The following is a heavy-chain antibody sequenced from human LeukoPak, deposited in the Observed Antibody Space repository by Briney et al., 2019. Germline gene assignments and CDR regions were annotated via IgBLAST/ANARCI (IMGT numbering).Heavy chain of an antibody. Sequence: ASVKVSCKASGYTFTSYYMHWVRQAPGQGLEWMGIINPSGGSTSYAQKFQGRVTMTRDTSTSTVYMELSSLRSEDTAVYYCASAGRSGSYYNNYYYGMDVWGQGTTVTASS. J-gene: IGHJ6*02. CDR3: ASAGRSGSYYNNYYYGMDV. D-gene: IGHD3-10*01. V-gene: IGHV1-46*01. CDR2: INPSGGST. CDR1: GYTFTSYY.